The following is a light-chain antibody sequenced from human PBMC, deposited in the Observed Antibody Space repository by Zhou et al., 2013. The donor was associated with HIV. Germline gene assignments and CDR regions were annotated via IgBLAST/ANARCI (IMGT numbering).Light chain of an antibody. Sequence: EIVMTQSPLSVPVALGEPASISCRSSQSLLYRNGKNYLNWYLQKPGQSPQLLIYLGFNRASGVPDRFSGSGSGTDFTLKISRVEAEDVGTYFCMQGTHWPPTFGQGTKVEVK. V-gene: IGKV2-28*01. J-gene: IGKJ1*01. CDR1: QSLLYRNGKNY. CDR3: MQGTHWPPT. CDR2: LGF.